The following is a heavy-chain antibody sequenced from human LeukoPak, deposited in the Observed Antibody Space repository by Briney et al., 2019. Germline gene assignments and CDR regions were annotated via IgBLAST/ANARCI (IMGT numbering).Heavy chain of an antibody. D-gene: IGHD2-15*01. J-gene: IGHJ6*03. V-gene: IGHV1-2*02. CDR2: INPNSGGT. CDR1: GYTFTGYY. Sequence: SVTVSRKASGYTFTGYYMHWVRQAPGQGLAWMGWINPNSGGTNYAQKFQGRVTMTRDTSISTAYMELSRLRSDDTAVYYCARVGLGHRLGYCSGGSCYSGDYYYYYMDVWGKGTTVTVSS. CDR3: ARVGLGHRLGYCSGGSCYSGDYYYYYMDV.